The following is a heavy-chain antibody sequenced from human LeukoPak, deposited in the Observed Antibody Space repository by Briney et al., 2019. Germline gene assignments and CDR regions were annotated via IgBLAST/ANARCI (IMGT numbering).Heavy chain of an antibody. J-gene: IGHJ6*02. CDR2: MNPNSGNT. CDR3: ARGLLTYYYYGMDV. Sequence: ASVKVSCKASGYTFTSYGISWVRQAPGQGLEWMGWMNPNSGNTGYAQKFQGRVTMTRNTSISTAYMELSSLRSEDTAVYYCARGLLTYYYYGMDVWGQGTTVTVSS. V-gene: IGHV1-8*02. CDR1: GYTFTSYG.